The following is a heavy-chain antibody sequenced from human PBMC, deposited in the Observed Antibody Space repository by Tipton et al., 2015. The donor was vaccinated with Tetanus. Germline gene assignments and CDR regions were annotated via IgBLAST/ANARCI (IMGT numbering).Heavy chain of an antibody. Sequence: TLSLTCTVSGGSISSYYWSWIRQPPGKGLEWIGYIYYIGSTNYNPSLKSRVTISVDTSKNQFSLKLSSVTAADTAVYYCARESWNRDAFDIWGQGTMVTVSS. CDR2: IYYIGST. CDR3: ARESWNRDAFDI. D-gene: IGHD1-1*01. J-gene: IGHJ3*02. CDR1: GGSISSYY. V-gene: IGHV4-59*01.